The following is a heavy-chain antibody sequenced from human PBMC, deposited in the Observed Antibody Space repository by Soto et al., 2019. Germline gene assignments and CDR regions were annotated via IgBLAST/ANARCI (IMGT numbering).Heavy chain of an antibody. CDR1: GYTFTSYG. Sequence: QVQLVQSGAEVKKPGASVKVSCKASGYTFTSYGISWVRQAPGQGLEWMGWISAYNGNTNYAQKLQGRVTMTTDTSTSTAYMELRSLRSDDTAVYYCASGGYSYDANDPYYYYGMDVWGQGTTVTVSS. J-gene: IGHJ6*02. D-gene: IGHD5-18*01. CDR2: ISAYNGNT. CDR3: ASGGYSYDANDPYYYYGMDV. V-gene: IGHV1-18*01.